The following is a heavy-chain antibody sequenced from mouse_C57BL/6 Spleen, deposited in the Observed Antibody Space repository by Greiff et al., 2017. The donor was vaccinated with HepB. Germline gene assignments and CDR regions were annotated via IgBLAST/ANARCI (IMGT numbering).Heavy chain of an antibody. CDR1: GFTFSSYA. D-gene: IGHD1-1*01. Sequence: EVKVVESGGGLVKPGGSLKLSCAASGFTFSSYAMSWVRQTPEKRLEWVATISDGGSYTYYPDNVKGRFTISRDNAKNNLYLQMSHLKSEDTAMYYCARDPDYYGSRGFAYWGQGTLVTVSA. CDR2: ISDGGSYT. CDR3: ARDPDYYGSRGFAY. V-gene: IGHV5-4*01. J-gene: IGHJ3*01.